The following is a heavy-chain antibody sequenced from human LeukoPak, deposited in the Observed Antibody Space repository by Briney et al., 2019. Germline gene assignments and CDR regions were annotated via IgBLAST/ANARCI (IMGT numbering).Heavy chain of an antibody. CDR3: ARHKDSRYMDG. J-gene: IGHJ6*03. CDR2: IYPGDSET. V-gene: IGHV5-51*01. Sequence: GGSLKISFKASGYPFTSYWIGWVRPMPGKGLEWRGIIYPGDSETRYSPSLQGQVTISADKSISTAYLQWSSLKASDTAMYYCARHKDSRYMDGGGKGTTVTVS. CDR1: GYPFTSYW.